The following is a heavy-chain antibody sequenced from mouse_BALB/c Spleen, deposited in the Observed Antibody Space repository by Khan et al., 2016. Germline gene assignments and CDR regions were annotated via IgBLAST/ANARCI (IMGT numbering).Heavy chain of an antibody. J-gene: IGHJ2*01. D-gene: IGHD2-2*01. V-gene: IGHV3-1*02. CDR2: IHYSGST. CDR1: GYSIISGYS. CDR3: AGVTTGDYFDY. Sequence: EVQLQESGPDLVKPSQSLSLTCTVTGYSIISGYSWHWIRQFPGNKLEWMAYIHYSGSTNYNPSLKSRLSLTRDTSKNRFILKLNSVTTEDTATYYCAGVTTGDYFDYWGQGTTLTVSS.